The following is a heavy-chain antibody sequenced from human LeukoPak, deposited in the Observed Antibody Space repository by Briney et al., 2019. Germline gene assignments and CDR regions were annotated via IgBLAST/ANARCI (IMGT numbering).Heavy chain of an antibody. Sequence: SETLFLTCTVSGGSISSYYWSWIRQPPGKGLEWIGYIYYSGSTNYNPSLKSRVTISVDTSKNQFSLKLSSVTAADTAVYYCARALTFDSSDYYPFDYWGQGTLVTVSS. CDR3: ARALTFDSSDYYPFDY. CDR2: IYYSGST. D-gene: IGHD3-22*01. J-gene: IGHJ4*02. V-gene: IGHV4-59*01. CDR1: GGSISSYY.